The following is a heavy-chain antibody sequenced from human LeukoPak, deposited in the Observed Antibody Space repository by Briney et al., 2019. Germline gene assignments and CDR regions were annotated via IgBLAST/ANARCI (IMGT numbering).Heavy chain of an antibody. Sequence: PGGSLRLSCAASGFTFSSYAMSWVRQAPGKGLEWVSYISSSGSTIYYADSVKGRFTISRDNAKNSLYLQMNSLRAEDTAMYYCVRDRGSGRYLGFFDCWGQGTLVTVSS. CDR3: VRDRGSGRYLGFFDC. D-gene: IGHD6-19*01. CDR2: ISSSGSTI. V-gene: IGHV3-48*04. J-gene: IGHJ4*02. CDR1: GFTFSSYA.